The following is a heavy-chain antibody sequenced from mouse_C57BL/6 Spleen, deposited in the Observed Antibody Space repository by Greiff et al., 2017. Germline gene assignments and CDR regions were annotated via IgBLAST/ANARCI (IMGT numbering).Heavy chain of an antibody. Sequence: QVQLQQSGAELVRPGASVTLSCKASGYTFTDYEMHWVKQTPVHGLEWIGAIDPETGGTAYNQKFKGKAILTADKSSSTAYMELRSLTSEDSAVYYCTRNHYVGFAYWGQGTLVTVSA. V-gene: IGHV1-15*01. CDR2: IDPETGGT. CDR3: TRNHYVGFAY. J-gene: IGHJ3*01. D-gene: IGHD1-1*01. CDR1: GYTFTDYE.